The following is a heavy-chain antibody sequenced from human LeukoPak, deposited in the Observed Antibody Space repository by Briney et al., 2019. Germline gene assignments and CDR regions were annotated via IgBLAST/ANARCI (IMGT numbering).Heavy chain of an antibody. CDR1: GFTFSTFW. Sequence: GGSLRLSCAASGFTFSTFWMHWVRQAPGKGLVWVSGINSDGSSTTYADSVKGRYTISRDNAKNTLYLQMNNLRAEDTAVYYCARGRYYGMDVWGQGTTVTVSS. V-gene: IGHV3-74*03. CDR2: INSDGSST. J-gene: IGHJ6*02. CDR3: ARGRYYGMDV.